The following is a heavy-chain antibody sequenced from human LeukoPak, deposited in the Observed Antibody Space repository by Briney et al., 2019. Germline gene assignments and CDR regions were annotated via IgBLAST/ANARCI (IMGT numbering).Heavy chain of an antibody. CDR2: INHSGST. J-gene: IGHJ4*02. CDR3: ASGNDGYRIDY. V-gene: IGHV4-34*01. Sequence: SETLSLTCAIYGGSFSGHYWSWIRQAPGKGLEWIREINHSGSTNYNPSLKSRVAISVDTSKNQFSLKLTSVTAADTAVYYCASGNDGYRIDYWGQGTLVTVSS. CDR1: GGSFSGHY. D-gene: IGHD5-18*01.